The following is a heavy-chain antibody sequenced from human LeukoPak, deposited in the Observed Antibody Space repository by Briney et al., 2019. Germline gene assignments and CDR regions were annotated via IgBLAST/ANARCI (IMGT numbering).Heavy chain of an antibody. Sequence: GGSLRLSCAASGFTFSSYSMNWVRQAPGKWLEWVSSISSSSSYIYYADSVKGRFTISRDNAKNSLYLQMNSLRAEDTAVYYCARDSRDSSGYYSRIVDYWGQGTLVTVSS. V-gene: IGHV3-21*01. CDR2: ISSSSSYI. J-gene: IGHJ4*02. CDR1: GFTFSSYS. CDR3: ARDSRDSSGYYSRIVDY. D-gene: IGHD3-22*01.